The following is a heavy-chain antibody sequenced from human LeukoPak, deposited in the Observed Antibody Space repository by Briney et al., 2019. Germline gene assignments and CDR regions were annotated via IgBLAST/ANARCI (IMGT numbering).Heavy chain of an antibody. V-gene: IGHV3-74*01. CDR3: ARDVVTATFDY. CDR1: GFTFSSYW. Sequence: GGSLRLSCAASGFTFSSYWMHWVRHAPGRGLVWVSHITSDGSTTSYADSVKGRFTISRDNAKNTLYLQMNSLRAEDTAVYYCARDVVTATFDYWGQGTLVTVSS. D-gene: IGHD2-21*02. CDR2: ITSDGSTT. J-gene: IGHJ4*02.